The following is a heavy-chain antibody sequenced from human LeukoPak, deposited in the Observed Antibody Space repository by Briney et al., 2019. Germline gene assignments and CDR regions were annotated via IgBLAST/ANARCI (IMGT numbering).Heavy chain of an antibody. CDR1: GGSFSGYY. CDR2: INHSGST. D-gene: IGHD1-14*01. Sequence: PSETLSLTCAVYGGSFSGYYWSWIRQPPGKGLEWIGKINHSGSTNYNPSLKSRVTISVDTSKNQFSLKLSSVTAADTAVYYCARTYSVSGPYKAPDFDPWGQGTLVTVSS. V-gene: IGHV4-34*01. CDR3: ARTYSVSGPYKAPDFDP. J-gene: IGHJ5*02.